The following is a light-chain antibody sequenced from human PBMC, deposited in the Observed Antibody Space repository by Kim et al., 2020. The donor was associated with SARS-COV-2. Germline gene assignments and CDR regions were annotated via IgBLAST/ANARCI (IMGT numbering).Light chain of an antibody. CDR3: QSYDSSLSGSV. CDR2: GNN. CDR1: SSNIGADYD. J-gene: IGLJ3*02. Sequence: RVPISCTGTSSNIGADYDVHWYQQFPGKAPKVLIYGNNNRPSGVPDRFSGSKSGTSASLAITGLQPEDEADYHCQSYDSSLSGSVFGGGTQLTVL. V-gene: IGLV1-40*01.